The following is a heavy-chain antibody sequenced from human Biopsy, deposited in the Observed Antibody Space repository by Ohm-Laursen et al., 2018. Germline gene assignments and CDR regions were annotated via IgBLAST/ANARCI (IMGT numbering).Heavy chain of an antibody. Sequence: SDTLSLTCTLSGDSITSRTHYWGWIRQTPGKGLEWIGTVYYSGTTYDNPSLKNRVIISVDTSKNQFSLSLKTVTAADTAVYYCARHDLSDFWSGYPNFFDRWGQGTLVTVSS. J-gene: IGHJ5*02. CDR2: VYYSGTT. CDR3: ARHDLSDFWSGYPNFFDR. CDR1: GDSITSRTHY. D-gene: IGHD3-3*01. V-gene: IGHV4-39*01.